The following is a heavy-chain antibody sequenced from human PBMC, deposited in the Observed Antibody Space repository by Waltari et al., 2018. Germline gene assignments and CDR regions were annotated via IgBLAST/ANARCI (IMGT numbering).Heavy chain of an antibody. D-gene: IGHD3-10*01. V-gene: IGHV3-30*18. CDR2: ICYDGSNK. CDR3: AKMSSDTMVRGVISEFDY. J-gene: IGHJ4*02. Sequence: QVQLVESGGGVVQPGRSLRLSCAASGFTFSSYGMHWVRQAPGKGLEWVAVICYDGSNKYYAGSVKGRFTISRDNSKNTLYLQMNSMRAEDTAMYYCAKMSSDTMVRGVISEFDYWGQGTLVTVSS. CDR1: GFTFSSYG.